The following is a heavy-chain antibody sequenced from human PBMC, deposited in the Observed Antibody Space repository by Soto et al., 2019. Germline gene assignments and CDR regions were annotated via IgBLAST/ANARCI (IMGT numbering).Heavy chain of an antibody. D-gene: IGHD5-18*01. CDR3: ATATGGYSYGDYYYYGMDV. Sequence: PGEALQISCKGSGYSFTSYRICWVRQMPGKGLDWMGIIYPSDSYTNYSPSFQGHVTISADKSISTAYLQWSSLKASDTAMYYCATATGGYSYGDYYYYGMDVWGQGTTVNVSS. CDR1: GYSFTSYR. V-gene: IGHV5-10-1*01. J-gene: IGHJ6*02. CDR2: IYPSDSYT.